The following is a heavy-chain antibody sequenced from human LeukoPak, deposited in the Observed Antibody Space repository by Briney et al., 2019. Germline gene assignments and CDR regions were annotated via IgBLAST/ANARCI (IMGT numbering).Heavy chain of an antibody. CDR1: GGSFSGYS. J-gene: IGHJ4*02. V-gene: IGHV4-34*01. CDR2: INPSGST. D-gene: IGHD2-21*01. Sequence: SETLSLTCAVYGGSFSGYSWTWIRQPPGKGLGWIGEINPSGSTDYNASLKSRVAISVDTSKSQFSLKLSSVTAADTAVYYCARHLNNCGDDCYIFDYWGQGTLVTVSS. CDR3: ARHLNNCGDDCYIFDY.